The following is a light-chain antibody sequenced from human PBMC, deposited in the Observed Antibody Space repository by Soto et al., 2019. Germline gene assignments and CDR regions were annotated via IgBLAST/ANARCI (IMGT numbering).Light chain of an antibody. J-gene: IGKJ2*01. CDR2: KAS. V-gene: IGKV1-5*03. CDR1: QTVSNW. CDR3: QQYSKEST. Sequence: DVEMTQSPSTLPTSIGDRVTINCRASQTVSNWLAWYQQKPGKAPKLLIYKASRLESGVPSRFSASGSGTDFTLTINSLQSDDCATYFCQQYSKESTFGQGTKLEIK.